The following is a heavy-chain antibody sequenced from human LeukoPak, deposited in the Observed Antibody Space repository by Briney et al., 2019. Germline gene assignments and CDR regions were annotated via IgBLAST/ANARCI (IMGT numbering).Heavy chain of an antibody. CDR2: ICPGGKT. D-gene: IGHD2-15*01. CDR1: GFTLSSNC. Sequence: GGSLRLSCAASGFTLSSNCMSWVRQAPGKGLDRVSVICPGGKTHYADFVKGRFIISRDNSQETLFLQMNSLRAEDTAIYYCVRRDNEGLFDYWGQGALVTVSS. V-gene: IGHV3-66*01. J-gene: IGHJ4*02. CDR3: VRRDNEGLFDY.